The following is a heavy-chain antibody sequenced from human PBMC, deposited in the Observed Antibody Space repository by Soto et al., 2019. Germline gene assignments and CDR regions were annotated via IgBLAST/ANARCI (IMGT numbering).Heavy chain of an antibody. Sequence: QITLKESGPTLVKPTQTLTLTCTISGFSLSTIGGVVWWFRQPPGKALEWLALTYWDDDKRYSPSLNSRLTITKDTSKIQVVLSMTNMAPLHTATYYCARRSSDFYFSWFDPWGQGILVTVSS. J-gene: IGHJ5*02. V-gene: IGHV2-5*02. D-gene: IGHD2-21*02. CDR1: GFSLSTIGGV. CDR3: ARRSSDFYFSWFDP. CDR2: TYWDDDK.